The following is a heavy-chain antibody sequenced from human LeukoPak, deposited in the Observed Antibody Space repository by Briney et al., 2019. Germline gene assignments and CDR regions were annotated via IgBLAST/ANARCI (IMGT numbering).Heavy chain of an antibody. CDR1: GYTFTVYN. Sequence: ASVTVSFTAPGYTFTVYNIHMVRHRPGQGHGWMEGIEPDSGDTNYAQLFQARVTITREPYINTAYMGLARLRSDDTAVYYCRATSGDSWGQGTWGTGSLVTVSS. CDR2: IEPDSGDT. V-gene: IGHV1-2*02. CDR3: RATSGDSWGQGT. D-gene: IGHD1-1*01. J-gene: IGHJ5*01.